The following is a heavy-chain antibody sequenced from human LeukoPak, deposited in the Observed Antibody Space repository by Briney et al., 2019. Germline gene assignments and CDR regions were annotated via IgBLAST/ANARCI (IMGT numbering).Heavy chain of an antibody. J-gene: IGHJ4*02. CDR1: GFTFSSYA. D-gene: IGHD7-27*01. V-gene: IGHV3-23*01. CDR3: AKPRGDPYYFDY. Sequence: GGSLRLSCAASGFTFSSYAMSWVRQAPGKGLEWVSAISGSGGSTYYADSVKGRFTISRDNSKNTLYLQVNSLRAEDTAVYYCAKPRGDPYYFDYWGQGTLDTVSS. CDR2: ISGSGGST.